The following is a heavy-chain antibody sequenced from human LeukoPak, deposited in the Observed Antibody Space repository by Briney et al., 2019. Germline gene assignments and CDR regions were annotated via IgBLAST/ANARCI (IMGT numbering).Heavy chain of an antibody. CDR3: AREEGIIVTYGLDD. CDR2: INPSGGST. V-gene: IGHV1-46*01. D-gene: IGHD3-22*01. CDR1: GYTFTSYY. Sequence: ASVKVSCKASGYTFTSYYMHWVRQAPGQGLEWMGIINPSGGSTSYAQKFQGRVTITADKSTSTAYMELSSLGSEDTAVYYCAREEGIIVTYGLDDWGQGTLVTVSS. J-gene: IGHJ4*02.